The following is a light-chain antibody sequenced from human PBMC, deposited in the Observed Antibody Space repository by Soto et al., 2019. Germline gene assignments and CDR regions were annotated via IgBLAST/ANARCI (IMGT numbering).Light chain of an antibody. CDR3: AAWDDSLNGWV. J-gene: IGLJ3*02. CDR2: SNN. Sequence: QAVVTQPPSASGTPGQRVIISCSGSSSNFGGNTANWYQQFPGTAPKVLIYSNNQRPSGVPDRFSGSKSGTSASLAISGLQSEDEADYYCAAWDDSLNGWVFGGGTKLTV. CDR1: SSNFGGNT. V-gene: IGLV1-44*01.